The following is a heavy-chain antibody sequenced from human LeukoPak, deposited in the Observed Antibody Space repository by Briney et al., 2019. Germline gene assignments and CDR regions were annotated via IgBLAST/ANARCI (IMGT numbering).Heavy chain of an antibody. CDR3: AKEAVGAVAGRFDS. CDR1: GFILSRYA. V-gene: IGHV3-23*01. CDR2: VGGSGGTT. D-gene: IGHD6-19*01. Sequence: GGTLSLSRAASGFILSRYAMNWVRQSAGTGLEGVSGVGGSGGTTYYADSVKGRFTISRDTSKNPLYLQMSSLSAEDTAVYYCAKEAVGAVAGRFDSWGQGTLVTVSS. J-gene: IGHJ4*02.